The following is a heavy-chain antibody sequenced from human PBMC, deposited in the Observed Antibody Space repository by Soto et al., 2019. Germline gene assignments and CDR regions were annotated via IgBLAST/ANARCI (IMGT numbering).Heavy chain of an antibody. J-gene: IGHJ4*02. D-gene: IGHD3-10*01. Sequence: GASVKVSCKAPGYTFTSYGISWVRQAPGQGLEWMGWISAYNGNTNYAQKLQGRVTMTTDTSTSTAYMELRSLRSDDTAVYYCARWIRFYYGSGSSGHFDYWGQGTLVTVSS. CDR2: ISAYNGNT. V-gene: IGHV1-18*01. CDR1: GYTFTSYG. CDR3: ARWIRFYYGSGSSGHFDY.